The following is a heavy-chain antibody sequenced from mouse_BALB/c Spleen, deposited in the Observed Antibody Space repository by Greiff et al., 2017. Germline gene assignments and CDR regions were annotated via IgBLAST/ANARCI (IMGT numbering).Heavy chain of an antibody. J-gene: IGHJ4*01. Sequence: EVQRVESGGGLVKPGGSLKLSCAASGFTFSSYAMSWVRQTPEKRLEWVATISSGGSYTYYPDSVKGRFTISRDNAKNTLYLQMSSLRSEDTAMYYCARQGNWDGGDYYAMDYWGQGTSVTVSS. CDR3: ARQGNWDGGDYYAMDY. CDR1: GFTFSSYA. D-gene: IGHD4-1*01. V-gene: IGHV5-9-3*01. CDR2: ISSGGSYT.